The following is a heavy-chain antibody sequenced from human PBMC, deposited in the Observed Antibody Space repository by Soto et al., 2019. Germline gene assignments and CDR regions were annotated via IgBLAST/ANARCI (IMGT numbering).Heavy chain of an antibody. CDR2: ITTDKGKT. Sequence: QVQLVQSGPEVKKPGASVKVSCKTSGYTFTSYGISWVRQAPGQGLEWMGWITTDKGKTTYAQKFHGRVTMTADTSTTTAYFELRSLRSDGTVEYYCATRSQAFDYWGQGTLVTVAA. J-gene: IGHJ4*02. CDR1: GYTFTSYG. CDR3: ATRSQAFDY. V-gene: IGHV1-18*01.